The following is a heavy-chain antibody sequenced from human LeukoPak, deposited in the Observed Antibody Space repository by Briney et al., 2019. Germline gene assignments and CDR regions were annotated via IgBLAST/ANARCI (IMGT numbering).Heavy chain of an antibody. Sequence: PSETLSLTCTVSGGSISGYDWGWIRQPAGKGLEWIGRVYPSGGFTSNPSLKSRITMSVGTSQNQFSLNLSSVTAADTAVYFCARQNGGYDYFDYWGQGTLVTVSS. V-gene: IGHV4-4*07. CDR1: GGSISGYD. D-gene: IGHD5-12*01. CDR3: ARQNGGYDYFDY. J-gene: IGHJ4*02. CDR2: VYPSGGF.